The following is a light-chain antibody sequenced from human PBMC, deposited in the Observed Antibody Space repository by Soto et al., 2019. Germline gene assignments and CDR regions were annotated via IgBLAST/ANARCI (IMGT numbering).Light chain of an antibody. CDR2: DAN. Sequence: QSALTQPRSVSGSPGQSVTISCTGTTGDVGAYNFVSWYQLHPGKAPKLMIYDANKRPSGVPDRFSASKSGNTASLTISGLQAEDEADYYCCSYAGSFTLVFGAGTKLTVL. CDR3: CSYAGSFTLV. J-gene: IGLJ3*02. V-gene: IGLV2-11*01. CDR1: TGDVGAYNF.